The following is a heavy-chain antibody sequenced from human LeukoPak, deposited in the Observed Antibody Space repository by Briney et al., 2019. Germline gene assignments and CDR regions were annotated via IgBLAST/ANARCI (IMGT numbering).Heavy chain of an antibody. CDR3: ARDSSTARHPNDY. Sequence: PSETLSLTCTVSGYSIRSGYYWGWIRPPPGKGLEWIGSISHSGSTDYTPSLKRRVTISKDTSKNQFSLKLISVTAADTAVYFCARDSSTARHPNDYWGQGTLVTVSS. V-gene: IGHV4-38-2*02. CDR2: ISHSGST. J-gene: IGHJ4*02. CDR1: GYSIRSGYY.